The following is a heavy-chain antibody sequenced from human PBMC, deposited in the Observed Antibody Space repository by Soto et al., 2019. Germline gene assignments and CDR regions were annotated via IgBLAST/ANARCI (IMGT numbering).Heavy chain of an antibody. D-gene: IGHD4-17*01. V-gene: IGHV1-69*13. J-gene: IGHJ4*02. CDR1: GGTFLTYG. CDR3: ARSGGTTVPEY. Sequence: SVHVSSKSSGGTFLTYGITCVRQAPGQGLEWMGGIIPIFGTANYAQKFQGRVTITADESTSTAYMELSSLRSEDTAVYYCARSGGTTVPEYWGQGTLVNVAP. CDR2: IIPIFGTA.